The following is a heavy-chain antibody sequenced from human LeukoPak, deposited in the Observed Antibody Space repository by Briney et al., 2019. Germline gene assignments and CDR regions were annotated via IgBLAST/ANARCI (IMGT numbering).Heavy chain of an antibody. V-gene: IGHV4-34*01. Sequence: SETQSLTCAVYGGSFSGYYWSWIRQPPGKGLEWIGEINHSGSTNYNPSLKSRVTISVDTSKNQFSLKLSSVTAADTAVYYCAIYGSGIRYNWFDPWGQGTLVTVSS. CDR2: INHSGST. J-gene: IGHJ5*02. CDR1: GGSFSGYY. D-gene: IGHD3-10*01. CDR3: AIYGSGIRYNWFDP.